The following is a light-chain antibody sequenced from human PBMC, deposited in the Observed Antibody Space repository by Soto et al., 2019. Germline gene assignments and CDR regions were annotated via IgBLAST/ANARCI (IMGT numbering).Light chain of an antibody. J-gene: IGKJ5*01. Sequence: EIVMRQSPATLSVSPGQRATLSCRASQSVRTTVAWYHQRPGQAPRLLIFGASTRASGVPDRFSGDGSGTDFTLTVTSLHSEDFGIYYCQQRSNWPTITFGQGTRLEIK. CDR2: GAS. V-gene: IGKV3-15*01. CDR3: QQRSNWPTIT. CDR1: QSVRTT.